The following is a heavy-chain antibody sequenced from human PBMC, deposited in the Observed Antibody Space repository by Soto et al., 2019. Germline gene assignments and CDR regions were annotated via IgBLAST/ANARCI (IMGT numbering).Heavy chain of an antibody. J-gene: IGHJ4*02. CDR3: ARESEDLTSNFDY. Sequence: GGSLRLSCAASGFTFSSYSMNWVRQAPGKGLEWVSSISSSSSYIYYGDSMKGRFTISRDNAKNSLYLEMNSLRAEDTAVYYCARESEDLTSNFDYWGQGTLVTVSS. V-gene: IGHV3-21*06. CDR2: ISSSSSYI. CDR1: GFTFSSYS.